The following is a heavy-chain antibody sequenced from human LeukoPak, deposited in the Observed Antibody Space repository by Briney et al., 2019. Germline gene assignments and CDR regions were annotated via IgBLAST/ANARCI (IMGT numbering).Heavy chain of an antibody. CDR2: ISSSGSTT. CDR1: GFTFSSFA. V-gene: IGHV3-23*01. J-gene: IGHJ4*02. D-gene: IGHD4-23*01. CDR3: ARETPAFDY. Sequence: AASLRPSCVDSGFTFSSFAMSWVRRAPGRGLEWVSTISSSGSTTYYIDSVKGRFTISRDNSRNTLYLQLNSLRGEDTAVYYCARETPAFDYWGQGTLVTVS.